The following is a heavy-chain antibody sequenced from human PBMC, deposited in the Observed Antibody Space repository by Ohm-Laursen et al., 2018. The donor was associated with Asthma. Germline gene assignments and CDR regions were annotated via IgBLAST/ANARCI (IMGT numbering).Heavy chain of an antibody. CDR1: GITFSNVW. J-gene: IGHJ3*02. D-gene: IGHD2-21*02. V-gene: IGHV3-15*01. CDR3: TTGLPTIMTAFLNSAFDI. Sequence: SLRLSCAASGITFSNVWMSWVRQAPGKGLEWVGRITGKAEGGTIDYAAPVKGRFTISRDDSKNTLYLQMNTLKTEDTGVYYCTTGLPTIMTAFLNSAFDIWGQGTRVTVSS. CDR2: ITGKAEGGTI.